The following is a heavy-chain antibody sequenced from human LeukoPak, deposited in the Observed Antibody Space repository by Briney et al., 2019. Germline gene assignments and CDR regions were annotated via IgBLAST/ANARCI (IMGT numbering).Heavy chain of an antibody. CDR1: GGSISSYY. CDR2: INHSGST. CDR3: ARGPGLRFLEGHRSHYFDY. J-gene: IGHJ4*02. D-gene: IGHD3-3*01. V-gene: IGHV4-34*01. Sequence: SETLSLTCTVSGGSISSYYWSWIRQPPGKGLEWIGEINHSGSTNYNPSLKSRVTISVDTSKNQFSLKLSSVTAADTAVYYCARGPGLRFLEGHRSHYFDYWGQGTLVTVSS.